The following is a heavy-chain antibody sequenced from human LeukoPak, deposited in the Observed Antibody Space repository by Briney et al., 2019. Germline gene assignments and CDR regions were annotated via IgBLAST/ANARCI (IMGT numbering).Heavy chain of an antibody. CDR2: VYSSGST. J-gene: IGHJ4*02. CDR1: GGSITNYY. V-gene: IGHV4-4*07. CDR3: ARVSGSYRPHFDY. Sequence: SENLSLTCTVSGGSITNYYWNWIRQPAGKGLEWIGRVYSSGSTNYNPSLESRVTMSVDTSKNQFSLELNSVTAADTAVYYCARVSGSYRPHFDYWGQGTLVTVSS. D-gene: IGHD1-26*01.